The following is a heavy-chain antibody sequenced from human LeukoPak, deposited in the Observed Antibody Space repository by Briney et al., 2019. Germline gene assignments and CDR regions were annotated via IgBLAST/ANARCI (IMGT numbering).Heavy chain of an antibody. V-gene: IGHV3-74*03. D-gene: IGHD1-7*01. CDR1: GFIFSDYE. J-gene: IGHJ4*02. CDR3: ARGNYGFDY. CDR2: ILADGTTT. Sequence: GGSLRLSCAASGFIFSDYEMYWVRQAPGKGLLWVSRILADGTTTMYADSVKGRFTISRDNAKNTLYLQMNSLRAEDTAAYYCARGNYGFDYWGQGTLVIVSS.